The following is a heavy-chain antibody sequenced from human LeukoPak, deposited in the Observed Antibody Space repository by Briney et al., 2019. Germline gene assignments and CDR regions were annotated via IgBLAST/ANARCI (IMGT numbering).Heavy chain of an antibody. CDR2: IKYDGSST. CDR3: VREGLECSGSSCQRAAFDY. Sequence: GGSRELSCATSGFTFSAYWMHWVRQVPGKGRGGVARIKYDGSSTRHADSMKGRFTISRDNAKNTLYLQMNSLRDEDTAVYYCVREGLECSGSSCQRAAFDYWGQGTLVTVSS. CDR1: GFTFSAYW. D-gene: IGHD2-2*01. J-gene: IGHJ4*02. V-gene: IGHV3-74*01.